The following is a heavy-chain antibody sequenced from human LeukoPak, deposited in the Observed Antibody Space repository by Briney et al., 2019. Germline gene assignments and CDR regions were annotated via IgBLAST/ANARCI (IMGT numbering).Heavy chain of an antibody. D-gene: IGHD3-10*01. Sequence: SETLSLTCTVSGGSTSSYYWSWIRQPPGKGLEWIGYIYYSGSTNYNPSLKSRVTISVDTSKNQFSLKLSSVTAADTAVYYCARGCRELLWFGETNWFDPWGQGTLVTVSS. CDR3: ARGCRELLWFGETNWFDP. V-gene: IGHV4-59*01. CDR1: GGSTSSYY. CDR2: IYYSGST. J-gene: IGHJ5*02.